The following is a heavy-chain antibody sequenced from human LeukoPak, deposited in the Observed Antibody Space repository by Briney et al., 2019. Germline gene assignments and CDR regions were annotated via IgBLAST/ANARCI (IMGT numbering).Heavy chain of an antibody. D-gene: IGHD1/OR15-1a*01. V-gene: IGHV3-15*01. Sequence: GGSLRLSCAVSGFTFSNAWMSWVRQAPGKGLEWVGRIKSKSDGGTTDYAAPVQGRCTISRDDSKNTLYMQMNSLKTEDTAVYYCAGTTEYFDYWGQGTLVTVSS. J-gene: IGHJ4*02. CDR1: GFTFSNAW. CDR2: IKSKSDGGTT. CDR3: AGTTEYFDY.